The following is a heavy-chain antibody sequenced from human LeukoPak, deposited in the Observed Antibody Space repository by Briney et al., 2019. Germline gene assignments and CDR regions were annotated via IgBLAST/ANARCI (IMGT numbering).Heavy chain of an antibody. J-gene: IGHJ4*02. CDR1: GGSISSSSYY. CDR3: ARHGGIAAAGTCFDY. Sequence: PSETLSLTCTVSGGSISSSSYYWGWIRQPQGKGLEWIGSIYYSGSTYYNPSLKSRVTISVDTSKNQFSLKLSSVTAADTAVYYCARHGGIAAAGTCFDYWGQGTLVTVSS. D-gene: IGHD6-13*01. V-gene: IGHV4-39*01. CDR2: IYYSGST.